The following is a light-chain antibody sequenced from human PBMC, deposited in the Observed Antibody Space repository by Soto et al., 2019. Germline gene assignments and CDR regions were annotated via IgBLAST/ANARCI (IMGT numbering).Light chain of an antibody. CDR3: SSYTNIKTRACV. J-gene: IGLJ1*01. CDR2: EVT. Sequence: QSVLTQPASVSGSPGQSITISCTGTSGDIGSYNRVSWYQQHPGKAPKLRIYEVTDRPSGVSNRFSGSKSGNTASLTISGLQAEDEAEYYCSSYTNIKTRACVFGTGTKLTV. CDR1: SGDIGSYNR. V-gene: IGLV2-14*01.